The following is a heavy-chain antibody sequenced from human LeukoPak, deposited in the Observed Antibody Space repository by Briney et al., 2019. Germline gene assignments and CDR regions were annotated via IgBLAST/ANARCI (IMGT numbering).Heavy chain of an antibody. D-gene: IGHD3-16*01. J-gene: IGHJ4*02. CDR3: ARAQGGIDH. CDR2: ISSSSSYI. V-gene: IGHV3-21*01. CDR1: GFTFSSYS. Sequence: GGSLRLPCAASGFTFSSYSMNWVRQAPGKGLEWVSSISSSSSYIYYADLVKGRFTISRDNAKNSLYPQMNSLRAEDTAVYYCARAQGGIDHWGQGTLVTVSS.